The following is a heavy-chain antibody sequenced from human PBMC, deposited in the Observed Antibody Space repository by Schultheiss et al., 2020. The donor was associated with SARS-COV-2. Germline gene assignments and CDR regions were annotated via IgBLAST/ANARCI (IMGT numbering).Heavy chain of an antibody. CDR3: ASPVFSGYSSGWYGFLDYYYGMDV. J-gene: IGHJ6*02. CDR1: GFTFSSYG. Sequence: GGSLRLSCAASGFTFSSYGMHWVRQAPGKGLEWVAVISYDGSNKYYADSVKGRFTISRDNSKNTLDLQMNSLRADDTAVYYCASPVFSGYSSGWYGFLDYYYGMDVWGQGTTVTVSS. D-gene: IGHD6-19*01. V-gene: IGHV3-30*03. CDR2: ISYDGSNK.